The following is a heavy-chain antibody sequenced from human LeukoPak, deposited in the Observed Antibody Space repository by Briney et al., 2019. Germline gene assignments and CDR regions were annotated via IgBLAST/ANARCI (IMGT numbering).Heavy chain of an antibody. CDR2: TYYRSKWYN. CDR3: ARRRWLAPYYYYGMDV. V-gene: IGHV6-1*01. J-gene: IGHJ6*02. D-gene: IGHD6-19*01. Sequence: SQTLSLTCAISGDSVSSNSAAWNWIRQSPSRGLEWLGRTYYRSKWYNDYAVSVKSQITNNPDTSMNQFSLQLNSVTPEDTAVYYCARRRWLAPYYYYGMDVWGQGTTVTVSS. CDR1: GDSVSSNSAA.